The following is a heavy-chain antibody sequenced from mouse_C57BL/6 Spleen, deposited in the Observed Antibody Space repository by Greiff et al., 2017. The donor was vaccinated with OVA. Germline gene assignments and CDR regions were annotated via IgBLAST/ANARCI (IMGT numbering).Heavy chain of an antibody. Sequence: DVQLVESGGGLVKPGGSLKLSCAASGFTFSDYGMHWVRQAPEKGLEWVAYISSGSSTIYYADTVKGRFTISRDNAKNTLFLQMTSLRSEDTAMYYCGRLEYYGSSYAMDYWGQGTSVTVSS. V-gene: IGHV5-17*01. D-gene: IGHD1-1*01. CDR2: ISSGSSTI. CDR3: GRLEYYGSSYAMDY. CDR1: GFTFSDYG. J-gene: IGHJ4*01.